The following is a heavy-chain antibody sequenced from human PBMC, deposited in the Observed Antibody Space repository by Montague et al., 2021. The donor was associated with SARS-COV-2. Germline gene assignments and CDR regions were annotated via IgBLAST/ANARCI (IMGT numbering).Heavy chain of an antibody. V-gene: IGHV2-70*11. CDR2: IDWDDDK. CDR3: ARILVAAAGSPFDP. CDR1: GFSLSTSGLC. D-gene: IGHD6-13*01. Sequence: PALVKPTQTLTLTCTFSGFSLSTSGLCVSWIRQPPGKALEWLARIDWDDDKYHSTSLKTRLTISKDTSKNQVVLTMTNMDPVGTATYYCARILVAAAGSPFDPWGQGTLVTVSS. J-gene: IGHJ5*02.